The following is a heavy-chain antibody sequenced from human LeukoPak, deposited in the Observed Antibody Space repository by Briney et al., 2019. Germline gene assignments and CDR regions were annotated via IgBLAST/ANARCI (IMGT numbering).Heavy chain of an antibody. D-gene: IGHD3-22*01. V-gene: IGHV4-59*01. CDR1: GVSISSYY. CDR3: ARVSGYYDSSGYYNYYGMDV. CDR2: IYYSGST. Sequence: SETLSLTCTVSGVSISSYYWSWIRQPPGKGLEWIGYIYYSGSTNYNASLKSRVTISVDTSKNQFSLKLSSVTAADTAVYYCARVSGYYDSSGYYNYYGMDVWGQGTTVTVSS. J-gene: IGHJ6*02.